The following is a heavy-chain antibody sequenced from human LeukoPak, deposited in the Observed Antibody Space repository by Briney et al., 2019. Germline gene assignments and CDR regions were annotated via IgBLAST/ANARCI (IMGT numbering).Heavy chain of an antibody. CDR2: ISAYNGNT. CDR3: ASLKNYYDSSGYLVTDAFDI. CDR1: GYIFTSYY. V-gene: IGHV1-18*04. D-gene: IGHD3-22*01. J-gene: IGHJ3*02. Sequence: ASVKVSCKASGYIFTSYYIHWVRQAPGQGLEWMGWISAYNGNTNYAQKLQGRVTMTTDTSTSTAYMELRSLKSDDTAVYYCASLKNYYDSSGYLVTDAFDIWGQGTMVTVSS.